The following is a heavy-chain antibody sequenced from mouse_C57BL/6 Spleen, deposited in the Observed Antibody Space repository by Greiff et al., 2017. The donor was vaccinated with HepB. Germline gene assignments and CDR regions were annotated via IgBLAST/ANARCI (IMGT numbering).Heavy chain of an antibody. CDR2: IYPGDGDT. J-gene: IGHJ1*03. Sequence: QVQLQQSGAELVKPGASVKISCKASGYAFSSYWMNWVKQRPGKGLEWIGQIYPGDGDTNYNGKFKGKATLTADKSSSTAYMQLSSLTSEDSAVYFCARANFSQYYGSSPWYFDVWGTGTTVTVSS. CDR3: ARANFSQYYGSSPWYFDV. CDR1: GYAFSSYW. D-gene: IGHD1-1*01. V-gene: IGHV1-80*01.